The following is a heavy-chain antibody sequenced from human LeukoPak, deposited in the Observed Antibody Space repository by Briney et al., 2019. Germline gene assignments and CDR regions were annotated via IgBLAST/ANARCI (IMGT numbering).Heavy chain of an antibody. Sequence: SETLSLTCSVSGGSISSNIHYWAWIRQPPGKGLEWIGSIFYSGGTYYNASVKSRVTMSVDTSKNQFSLKLSSVTAADTAVYYCARDRIEVAGTGYFDYWDHGTLVTVSS. CDR1: GGSISSNIHY. D-gene: IGHD6-13*01. CDR2: IFYSGGT. V-gene: IGHV4-39*02. J-gene: IGHJ4*01. CDR3: ARDRIEVAGTGYFDY.